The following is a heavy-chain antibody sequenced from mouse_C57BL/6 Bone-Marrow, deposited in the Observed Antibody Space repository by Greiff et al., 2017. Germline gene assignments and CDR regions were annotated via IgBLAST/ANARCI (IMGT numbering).Heavy chain of an antibody. CDR3: ARWGTAQAQFAD. J-gene: IGHJ3*01. D-gene: IGHD3-2*02. V-gene: IGHV1-64*01. Sequence: QVQLQQPGAELVKPGASVKLSCKASGYTFTSYWMPWVKQRPGQGLEWIGMIHPNSGSTNYNEKFKSKATLTVDKSSSTAYMQLSSLTSEDSAVYYCARWGTAQAQFADWGQGTLVTVAA. CDR2: IHPNSGST. CDR1: GYTFTSYW.